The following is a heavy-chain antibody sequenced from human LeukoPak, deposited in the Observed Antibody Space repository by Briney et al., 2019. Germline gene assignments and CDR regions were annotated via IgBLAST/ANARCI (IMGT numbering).Heavy chain of an antibody. V-gene: IGHV4-4*09. Sequence: SETLSLTCTVSGGSISSYYWSWIRQPPGKGLEWIGYIYTSGSTNYNPSLKSRVTISVDTSKNQFSLKLSSVTAADTAVYYCARHESRVATYSSSSWWFDPWGQGTLVTVPS. CDR2: IYTSGST. CDR3: ARHESRVATYSSSSWWFDP. CDR1: GGSISSYY. D-gene: IGHD6-6*01. J-gene: IGHJ5*02.